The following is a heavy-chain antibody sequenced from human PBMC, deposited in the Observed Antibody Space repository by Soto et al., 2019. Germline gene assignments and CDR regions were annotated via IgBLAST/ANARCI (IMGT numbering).Heavy chain of an antibody. V-gene: IGHV3-74*01. CDR1: GFTFMTYW. Sequence: PGGSLRLSCAASGFTFMTYWMHWVRQVPGKGLMWVSRINTDGTNTTYADAVKGRFTISRDNAKNTLLLQMSSLRAEDTAVYYCARGYSGTYRVDYWGQGTLVTVSS. CDR2: INTDGTNT. J-gene: IGHJ4*02. CDR3: ARGYSGTYRVDY. D-gene: IGHD1-26*01.